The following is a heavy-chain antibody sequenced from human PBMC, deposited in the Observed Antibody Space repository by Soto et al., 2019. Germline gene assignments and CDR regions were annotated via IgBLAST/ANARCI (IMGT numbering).Heavy chain of an antibody. CDR3: ARGGDIVVVVAATGDAFDI. V-gene: IGHV3-33*01. J-gene: IGHJ3*02. CDR1: GFTFSSYG. Sequence: QVQLVESGGGVVQPGRSLRLSCAASGFTFSSYGMHWVRQAPGKGLEWVAVIWYDGSNKYYADSVKGRFTISRDNSKNPLYLHMNTLRADDTAVYYCARGGDIVVVVAATGDAFDIWGQGTMVTVSS. D-gene: IGHD2-15*01. CDR2: IWYDGSNK.